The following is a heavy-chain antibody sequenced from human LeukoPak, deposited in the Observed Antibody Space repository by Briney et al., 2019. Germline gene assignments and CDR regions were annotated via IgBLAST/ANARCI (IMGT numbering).Heavy chain of an antibody. CDR2: INTDGSTT. V-gene: IGHV3-74*01. CDR1: GFSFSNSW. CDR3: ARGRGGSYHY. J-gene: IGHJ4*02. Sequence: PGGSLRLSCAASGFSFSNSWMHWVRQAPGKGLVWVSRINTDGSTTTYADSVKGRFTISRDNAKNTLYLQMNSLRVEDTAVYYCARGRGGSYHYWGQGTLVTVSS. D-gene: IGHD1-26*01.